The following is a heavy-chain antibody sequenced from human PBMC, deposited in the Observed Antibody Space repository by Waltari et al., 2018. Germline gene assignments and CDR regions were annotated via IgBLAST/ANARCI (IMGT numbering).Heavy chain of an antibody. CDR2: IRDQAISYST. CDR1: GFSFSNQY. CDR3: VRDYEGLGVN. Sequence: EVQLEESGGGLVQPGTSLRLSCAASGFSFSNQYMDWVRQGPGKGLEWGARIRDQAISYSTEYAASVRGRCTSSRDDSKNSLSLQMNSLKTEDTAVYYCVRDYEGLGVNWGQGTLVTVSS. D-gene: IGHD3-16*01. V-gene: IGHV3-72*01. J-gene: IGHJ4*02.